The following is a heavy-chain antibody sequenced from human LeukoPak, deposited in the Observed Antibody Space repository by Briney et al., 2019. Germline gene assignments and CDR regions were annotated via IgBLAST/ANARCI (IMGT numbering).Heavy chain of an antibody. Sequence: SETLSLTCAVYGGSFSGYYWSWIRQPPGKGLEWIGEINHSGSTNYNPSLKSRVTVSVDTSKNQFSLKLSSVTAADTAVYYCARVLRDGYNPHYYYYMDVWGKGTTVTVSS. CDR2: INHSGST. D-gene: IGHD5-24*01. CDR3: ARVLRDGYNPHYYYYMDV. J-gene: IGHJ6*03. CDR1: GGSFSGYY. V-gene: IGHV4-34*01.